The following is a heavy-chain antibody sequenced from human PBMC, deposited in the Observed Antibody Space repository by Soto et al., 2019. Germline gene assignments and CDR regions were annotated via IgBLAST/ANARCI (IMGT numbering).Heavy chain of an antibody. D-gene: IGHD4-17*01. Sequence: ASVKVSCKASGGTFSSYAISWVRQAPGQGLEWMGGIIPIFGTANYAQKFQGRVTITADESTSTAYMELSSLRSEDTAVYYCARAGGDYIYYYYGMDVWGQGTTVTVS. V-gene: IGHV1-69*13. CDR2: IIPIFGTA. CDR1: GGTFSSYA. CDR3: ARAGGDYIYYYYGMDV. J-gene: IGHJ6*02.